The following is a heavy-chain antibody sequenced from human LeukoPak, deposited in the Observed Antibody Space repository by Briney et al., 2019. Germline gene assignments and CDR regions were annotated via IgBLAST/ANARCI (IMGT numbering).Heavy chain of an antibody. CDR3: ARSETIFGVVIADDAFDI. Sequence: GESLKIFCKGSGYSFTSYWIGWVRQMPGKGLEWMGIIYPGDSDTRYSPSFQGQVTISADKSISTAYLQWSSLKASDTAMYYCARSETIFGVVIADDAFDIWGQGTMVTVSS. V-gene: IGHV5-51*01. CDR1: GYSFTSYW. J-gene: IGHJ3*02. CDR2: IYPGDSDT. D-gene: IGHD3-3*01.